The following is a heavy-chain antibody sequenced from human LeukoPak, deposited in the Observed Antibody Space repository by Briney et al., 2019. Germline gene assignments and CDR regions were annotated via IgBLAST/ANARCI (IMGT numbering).Heavy chain of an antibody. D-gene: IGHD6-6*01. CDR3: ARWSGSVTARNYYYYMDV. CDR2: INHSGST. J-gene: IGHJ6*03. Sequence: SETLSLTCAVSGGSISSGSYYWSWIRQPPGKGLEWIGEINHSGSTNYNPSLKSRLTISVDTSKNQFSLKLSSVTAADTAVYYCARWSGSVTARNYYYYMDVWGEGTTVTVS. CDR1: GGSISSGSYY. V-gene: IGHV4-39*07.